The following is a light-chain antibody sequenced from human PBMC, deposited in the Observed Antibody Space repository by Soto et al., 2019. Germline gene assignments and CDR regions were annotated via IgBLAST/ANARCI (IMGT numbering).Light chain of an antibody. CDR1: SSDVGAYNF. CDR2: DNN. Sequence: QSALTQPASVSGSPGQSITISCTGTSSDVGAYNFVSWYQHHPGRAPKLIIYDNNKRPSGIPDRFSGSKSGTSGTLDITGLQTGDEADYYCATWDGSLPGEVFGGGTKLTVL. CDR3: ATWDGSLPGEV. V-gene: IGLV1-51*01. J-gene: IGLJ2*01.